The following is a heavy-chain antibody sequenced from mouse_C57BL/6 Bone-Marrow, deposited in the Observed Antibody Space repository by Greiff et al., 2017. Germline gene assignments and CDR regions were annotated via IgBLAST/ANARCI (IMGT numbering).Heavy chain of an antibody. V-gene: IGHV7-3*01. J-gene: IGHJ3*01. CDR3: ARLLNWSWFAY. D-gene: IGHD4-1*01. CDR2: IRNKANGYTT. CDR1: GFTFTDYY. Sequence: EVQRVASGGGLVQPGGSLSLSCAASGFTFTDYYMSWVRQPPGKALEWLGFIRNKANGYTTEYSASVKGRFTISRDNSQSILYLQMNALRAEDSATYYCARLLNWSWFAYWGQGTLVTVSA.